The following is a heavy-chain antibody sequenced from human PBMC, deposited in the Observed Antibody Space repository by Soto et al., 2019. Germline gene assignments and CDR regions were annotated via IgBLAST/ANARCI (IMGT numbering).Heavy chain of an antibody. D-gene: IGHD6-13*01. CDR3: ARAPFKYSAAAGNWFDP. Sequence: QVQLVQSGAEVKKPGASVKVSCKASGYTFTSYGISWVRQAPGQGLEWMGWISAYNGNTNYAQKHQGRVTMTTDTSTSTAYMELRSLRSDDTAVYYCARAPFKYSAAAGNWFDPWGQGTLVTVSS. V-gene: IGHV1-18*01. CDR1: GYTFTSYG. CDR2: ISAYNGNT. J-gene: IGHJ5*02.